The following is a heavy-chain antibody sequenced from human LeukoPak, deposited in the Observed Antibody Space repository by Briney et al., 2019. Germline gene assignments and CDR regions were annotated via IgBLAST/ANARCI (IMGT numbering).Heavy chain of an antibody. V-gene: IGHV1-46*01. J-gene: IGHJ3*02. CDR1: GYTFTSYH. D-gene: IGHD6-13*01. Sequence: ASVKVSCKASGYTFTSYHMHWVRQAPGQGLEWMGIINPSGGSTNYAQRFRGRVTMTRDMSTGTVYMELSSLTSEDTAVYYCARGLYSSSWYSPDYAFDIWGQGTMVTVPS. CDR2: INPSGGST. CDR3: ARGLYSSSWYSPDYAFDI.